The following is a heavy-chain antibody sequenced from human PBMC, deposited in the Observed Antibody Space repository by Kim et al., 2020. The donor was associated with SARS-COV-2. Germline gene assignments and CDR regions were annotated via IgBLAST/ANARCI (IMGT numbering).Heavy chain of an antibody. D-gene: IGHD6-13*01. CDR1: GFTFSNYG. Sequence: GGYLRLSCVASGFTFSNYGMTWVRQAPGGGGLEWVSGITGSGDTPAYADSVKGRFTISRDNSKNTLYLQMSSLRAEDTAIYYCANPRQPDYWGQGTLVTVSS. CDR2: ITGSGDTP. J-gene: IGHJ4*02. V-gene: IGHV3-23*01. CDR3: ANPRQPDY.